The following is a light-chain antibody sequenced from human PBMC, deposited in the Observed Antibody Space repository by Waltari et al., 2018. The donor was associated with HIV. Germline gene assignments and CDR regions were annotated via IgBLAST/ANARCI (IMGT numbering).Light chain of an antibody. CDR3: QQYYKWPLT. CDR2: GAS. CDR1: ESVNSN. Sequence: EIVMIQSPGTLSVSQGERATLSCRARESVNSNLAWYQQKPGQAPRLLIFGASTRATGIAARFSGSASGTEFTLTISRLQSEDFAVYYCQQYYKWPLTFGQGTRLEIK. J-gene: IGKJ5*01. V-gene: IGKV3D-15*01.